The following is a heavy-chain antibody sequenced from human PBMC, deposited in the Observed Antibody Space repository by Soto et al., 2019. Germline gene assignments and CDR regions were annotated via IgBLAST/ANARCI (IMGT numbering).Heavy chain of an antibody. D-gene: IGHD3-22*01. Sequence: EVQLVESGEGLVQPGGSLRLSCAASGFTFSSYAMHWVRQAPGKGLEYVSAINSNGGSTYYADSVKGRFTISRDNSKNTLYLHMGSLRAEDMAVYYCARSSSGYHFDYWGQGTLVTVSS. V-gene: IGHV3-64*02. J-gene: IGHJ4*02. CDR2: INSNGGST. CDR3: ARSSSGYHFDY. CDR1: GFTFSSYA.